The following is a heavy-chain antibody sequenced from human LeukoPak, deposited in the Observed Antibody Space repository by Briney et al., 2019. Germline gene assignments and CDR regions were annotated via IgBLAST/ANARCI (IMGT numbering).Heavy chain of an antibody. D-gene: IGHD3-22*01. CDR1: GGSISSSSYY. V-gene: IGHV4-39*01. J-gene: IGHJ5*02. CDR3: ARLLPTYHYDRNWFDP. CDR2: IYYSGST. Sequence: SETLSLTCTVSGGSISSSSYYWGWIRQPPGKGLEWIGSIYYSGSTYYNPSLKSRVTISVDTSKNQFSLKLSSVTAADTAVYYCARLLPTYHYDRNWFDPWGQGTLVTVSS.